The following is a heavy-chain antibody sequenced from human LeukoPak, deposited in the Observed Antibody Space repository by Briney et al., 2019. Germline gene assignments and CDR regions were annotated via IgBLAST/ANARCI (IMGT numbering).Heavy chain of an antibody. D-gene: IGHD1-26*01. CDR2: IKQDGSEK. Sequence: GGSLRLSCAASGFTFSSYGMHWVRQAPGKGLEWVANIKQDGSEKYYVDSVKGRFTISRDNAKNSLYLQMNSQRAEDTAVYYCARVRSQWELCAFDIWGQGTMVTVSS. V-gene: IGHV3-7*01. CDR1: GFTFSSYG. CDR3: ARVRSQWELCAFDI. J-gene: IGHJ3*02.